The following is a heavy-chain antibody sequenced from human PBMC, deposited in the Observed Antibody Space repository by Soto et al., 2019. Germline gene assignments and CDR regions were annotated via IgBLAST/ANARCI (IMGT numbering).Heavy chain of an antibody. CDR2: ISGSGSTT. J-gene: IGHJ6*02. V-gene: IGHV3-23*01. D-gene: IGHD3-10*01. CDR3: AKNPPPVRSEDYYYGMDV. CDR1: GFTFSSYS. Sequence: GGSLRLSCAASGFTFSSYSMNWVRQAPGKGLEWVSSISGSGSTTYYADSVKGRFTISRDNSKNTLYLQMNSLRAEDTAVYYCAKNPPPVRSEDYYYGMDVWGQGTTVTVSS.